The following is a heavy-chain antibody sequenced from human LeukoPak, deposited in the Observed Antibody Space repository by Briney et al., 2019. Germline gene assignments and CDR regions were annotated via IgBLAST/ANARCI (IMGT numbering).Heavy chain of an antibody. V-gene: IGHV1-2*02. J-gene: IGHJ4*02. CDR3: ARDRPDLAVAVD. CDR2: INPNSGGT. Sequence: ASVKVSCKASGYTFTGYYTHWVRQATGQGLEWMGWINPNSGGTNYAQKFQGRVTMTRDTSISTAYMELSRLRSDDTAVYYCARDRPDLAVAVDWGQGTLVTVSS. D-gene: IGHD6-19*01. CDR1: GYTFTGYY.